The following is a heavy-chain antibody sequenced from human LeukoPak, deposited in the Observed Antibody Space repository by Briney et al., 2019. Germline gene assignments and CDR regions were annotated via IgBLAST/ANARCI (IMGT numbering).Heavy chain of an antibody. V-gene: IGHV1-2*02. D-gene: IGHD6-6*01. J-gene: IGHJ4*02. CDR2: INPNSGGT. Sequence: ASVKVSCKASGYTFTDYYMHWVRQAPGKGLDWMGWINPNSGGTNFAQKFQGRVAMTRDTSISTAYLELGSLRSDDTAVYFCARARWQLVPYFDSWGQGTLVTVSS. CDR1: GYTFTDYY. CDR3: ARARWQLVPYFDS.